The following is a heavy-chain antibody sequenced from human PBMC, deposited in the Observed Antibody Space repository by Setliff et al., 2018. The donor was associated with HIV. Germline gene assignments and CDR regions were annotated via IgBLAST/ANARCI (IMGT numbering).Heavy chain of an antibody. J-gene: IGHJ6*02. CDR1: GVSISNYY. V-gene: IGHV4-59*01. CDR3: ARGGPTVAYAVDV. D-gene: IGHD4-17*01. CDR2: MYYSGNT. Sequence: PSETLSLTCTVSGVSISNYYWSWIRQPPGKGLEWIGYMYYSGNTNYNPSLKSRVTISVDTSKSQFSLKLNSVTAADTAVYYCARGGPTVAYAVDVWGQGTTVTVSS.